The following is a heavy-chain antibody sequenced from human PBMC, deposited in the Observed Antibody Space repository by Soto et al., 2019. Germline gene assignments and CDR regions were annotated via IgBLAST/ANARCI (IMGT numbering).Heavy chain of an antibody. CDR2: IYYSGST. CDR1: GGSISSSSYY. V-gene: IGHV4-39*01. CDR3: ASAYDILTGYYKVSNWFDP. D-gene: IGHD3-9*01. J-gene: IGHJ5*02. Sequence: ASETLSLTCTVSGGSISSSSYYWGWIRQPPGKGLEWIGSIYYSGSTYYNPSLKSRVTISVDTSKNQFSLKLSSVTAADTAVYYCASAYDILTGYYKVSNWFDPWGQGTLVT.